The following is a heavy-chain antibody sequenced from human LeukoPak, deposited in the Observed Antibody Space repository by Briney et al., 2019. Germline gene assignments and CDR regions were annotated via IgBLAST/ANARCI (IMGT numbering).Heavy chain of an antibody. Sequence: ASVKVSCKASGYSFTAYYMHWVRQAPGQGLEWMGWINPNSGGTNYAQKFQGRVTMTRDTSITTAYMEMSRLRSDDTALYYCARSPHILTGENYDYWGQGTLVTVSS. V-gene: IGHV1-2*02. D-gene: IGHD3-9*01. J-gene: IGHJ4*02. CDR1: GYSFTAYY. CDR2: INPNSGGT. CDR3: ARSPHILTGENYDY.